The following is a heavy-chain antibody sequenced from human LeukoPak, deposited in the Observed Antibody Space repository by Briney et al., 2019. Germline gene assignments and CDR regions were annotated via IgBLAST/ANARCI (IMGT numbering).Heavy chain of an antibody. Sequence: PGGSLRLSCAASGFTFSNYAMSWVRQAPGKGLEWGSAISGGGGNKYYADPVKGRFTTSRDNSKNTLYLQMNSLRAEDTAVYYCARLYCGGGTCYSYYMDVWGKGTTVTVSS. J-gene: IGHJ6*03. CDR2: ISGGGGNK. D-gene: IGHD2-15*01. V-gene: IGHV3-23*01. CDR1: GFTFSNYA. CDR3: ARLYCGGGTCYSYYMDV.